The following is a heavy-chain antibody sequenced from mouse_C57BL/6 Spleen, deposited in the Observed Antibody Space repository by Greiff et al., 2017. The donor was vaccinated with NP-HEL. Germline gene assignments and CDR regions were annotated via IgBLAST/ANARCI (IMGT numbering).Heavy chain of an antibody. V-gene: IGHV1-22*01. CDR2: INPNNGGT. CDR3: ARSGGSYYSNLNPFAY. CDR1: GYTFTDYN. D-gene: IGHD2-5*01. Sequence: EVQLQQSGPELVKPGASVKMSCKASGYTFTDYNMHWVKQSHGKSLEWIGYINPNNGGTSYNQKFKGKATLTVNKSSSTAYMELRSLTSEDSAVYYCARSGGSYYSNLNPFAYWGQGTLVTVSA. J-gene: IGHJ3*01.